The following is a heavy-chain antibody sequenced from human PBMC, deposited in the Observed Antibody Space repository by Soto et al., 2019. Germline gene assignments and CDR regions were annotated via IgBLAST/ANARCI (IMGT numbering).Heavy chain of an antibody. CDR3: ASGTYDFWSGSSGSHMDV. D-gene: IGHD3-3*01. V-gene: IGHV1-2*04. Sequence: ASVKVSCKASGYTFTGYYMHWVRQAPGQGLEWMGRINPNSGGTNYAQKFQGWVTMTKDTSISTDYMELSRLRSEDTAMYYCASGTYDFWSGSSGSHMDVWGKGTTVTVSS. J-gene: IGHJ6*03. CDR1: GYTFTGYY. CDR2: INPNSGGT.